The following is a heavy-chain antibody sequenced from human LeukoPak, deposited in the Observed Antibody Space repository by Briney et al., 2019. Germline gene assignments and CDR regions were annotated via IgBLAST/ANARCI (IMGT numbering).Heavy chain of an antibody. CDR3: AKARYNWTGPFDY. V-gene: IGHV3-23*01. CDR2: ISGSGDST. J-gene: IGHJ4*02. D-gene: IGHD1-1*01. CDR1: GFTFSTYR. Sequence: GGSLRLFCAVSGFTFSTYRMNWVRQAPGKGLEWVSAISGSGDSTNPAASARGRFTISRDNSKNTLYLQMTSLRAEDTAVYYCAKARYNWTGPFDYWGQGTLVTVSS.